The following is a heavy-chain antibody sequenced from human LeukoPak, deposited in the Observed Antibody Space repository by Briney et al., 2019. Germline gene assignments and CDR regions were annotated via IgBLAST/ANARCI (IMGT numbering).Heavy chain of an antibody. Sequence: SETLSLTCVVYGGSFSGYYWSWIRQSPGKGLEWIGEINHRGSTNYNPSLKRRVTMSIDTSNNQFSLRLRFVTAADTAVYYCARDSGTTGEVKFDPWGQGTLVTVSS. J-gene: IGHJ5*02. D-gene: IGHD3-10*01. V-gene: IGHV4-34*01. CDR2: INHRGST. CDR1: GGSFSGYY. CDR3: ARDSGTTGEVKFDP.